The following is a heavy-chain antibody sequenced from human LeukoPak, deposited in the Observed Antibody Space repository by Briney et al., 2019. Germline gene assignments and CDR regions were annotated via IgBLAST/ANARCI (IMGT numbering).Heavy chain of an antibody. CDR2: TNPNSGAT. D-gene: IGHD3-16*01. V-gene: IGHV1-2*02. J-gene: IGHJ4*01. CDR3: ARGRRILGGPENAGDFFDY. Sequence: ASVKVSCMASGYTLTDYYLLWVRQPPGQGLKWMGWTNPNSGATDYAQSFQARVTMTRDTSIGTGYMELTGLKSDDTAVYYCARGRRILGGPENAGDFFDYWGQGSLVTVSS. CDR1: GYTLTDYY.